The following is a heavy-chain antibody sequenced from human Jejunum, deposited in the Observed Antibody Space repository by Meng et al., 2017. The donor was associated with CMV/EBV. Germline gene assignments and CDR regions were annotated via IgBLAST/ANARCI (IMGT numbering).Heavy chain of an antibody. CDR2: ISAYNGNT. Sequence: QGQLVQSGAEVKKPGASVRVSCKASGYTFTHHGISWIRQAPGQGLEWMGWISAYNGNTNYAQNFQGRFTMTTDTSTSTAYMELRSLRSDDTAVYYCARDLPGGTKGTWLDLWGQGTLVTVSS. CDR3: ARDLPGGTKGTWLDL. CDR1: GYTFTHHG. V-gene: IGHV1-18*01. D-gene: IGHD1-14*01. J-gene: IGHJ5*02.